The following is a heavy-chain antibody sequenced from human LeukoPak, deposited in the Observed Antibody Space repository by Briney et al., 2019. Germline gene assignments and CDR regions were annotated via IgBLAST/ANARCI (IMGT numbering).Heavy chain of an antibody. CDR1: DDSFSSHY. CDR2: ISYIGST. Sequence: PSESLSLTCAVSDDSFSSHYWTWIRQPPGKGLEWIGYISYIGSTNYNPSLKSRVTISIDTSKNQFSLKLTSDCARDLVTVTKEFDIWGQGTMVSVSS. CDR3: EFDI. J-gene: IGHJ3*02. V-gene: IGHV4-59*11. D-gene: IGHD4-17*01.